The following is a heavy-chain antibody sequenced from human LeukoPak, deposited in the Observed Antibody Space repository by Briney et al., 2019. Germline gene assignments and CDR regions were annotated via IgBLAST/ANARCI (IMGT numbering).Heavy chain of an antibody. CDR3: ARDLNWETY. CDR1: GFTFSSYW. V-gene: IGHV3-7*01. D-gene: IGHD7-27*01. CDR2: INPDGSEK. Sequence: GGSLRLSCAASGFTFSSYWMSWVRQAPGKGLKWLANINPDGSEKYYVDSVKGRSTISRDNAKNSLSLQMNSLRAEDTAVYYCARDLNWETYWGQGTLVTVSS. J-gene: IGHJ4*02.